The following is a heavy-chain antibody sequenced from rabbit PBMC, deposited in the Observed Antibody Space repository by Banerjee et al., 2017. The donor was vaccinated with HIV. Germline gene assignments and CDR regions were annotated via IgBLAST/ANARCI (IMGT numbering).Heavy chain of an antibody. CDR3: ARDYYAGYSGYGQNL. D-gene: IGHD7-1*01. CDR2: IYPDYDSI. Sequence: QEQLVESGGGLVTLGGSLKLSCKASGIDFSDYGISWVRQAPGKGLEWIAYIYPDYDSIDYATWVNGRFTISLDNAQNTVDLQMNSLTAVDRATYFCARDYYAGYSGYGQNLWGQGTLVTVS. J-gene: IGHJ4*01. CDR1: GIDFSDYG. V-gene: IGHV1S47*01.